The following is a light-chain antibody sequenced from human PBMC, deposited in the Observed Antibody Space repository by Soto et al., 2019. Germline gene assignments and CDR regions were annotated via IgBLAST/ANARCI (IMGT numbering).Light chain of an antibody. CDR2: TSN. CDR1: SYNIGKNL. V-gene: IGLV1-47*01. J-gene: IGLJ3*02. Sequence: QSVLTQPPSASGTPGQRVTISCSGGSYNIGKNLVYWYQQRPGTAPKLLIFTSNARPPGVPDRFSGSNSGSSASLAISGLRSEDEADYFCAAWDDSLSAWVLGGGTKVTVL. CDR3: AAWDDSLSAWV.